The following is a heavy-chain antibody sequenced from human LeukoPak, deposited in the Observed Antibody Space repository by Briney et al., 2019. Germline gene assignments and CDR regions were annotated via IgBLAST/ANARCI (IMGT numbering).Heavy chain of an antibody. J-gene: IGHJ3*02. CDR2: IIPIFGTA. D-gene: IGHD6-19*01. Sequence: SLKVSCKASGGTFSSYAISWVRQAPGQGLEWMGGIIPIFGTANYAQKFQGRVTITADESTSTAYMELSSLRSEDTAVYYCARGESSGWYGDDAFDIWGQGTMVTVSS. CDR3: ARGESSGWYGDDAFDI. CDR1: GGTFSSYA. V-gene: IGHV1-69*13.